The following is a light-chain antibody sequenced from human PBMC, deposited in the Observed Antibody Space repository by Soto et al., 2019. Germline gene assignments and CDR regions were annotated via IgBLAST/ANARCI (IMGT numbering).Light chain of an antibody. Sequence: QSVLTQPPSVSGAPGQRVTISCTGSSSNIGAGYDVHWYQQLPGTAPKLLIYGNSNRPSGVPDRFTGSKSGTSASLAITRLQAEDDTECYSQSYDSSLSGPVVFGGGTKVIVL. V-gene: IGLV1-40*01. CDR3: QSYDSSLSGPVV. CDR1: SSNIGAGYD. J-gene: IGLJ2*01. CDR2: GNS.